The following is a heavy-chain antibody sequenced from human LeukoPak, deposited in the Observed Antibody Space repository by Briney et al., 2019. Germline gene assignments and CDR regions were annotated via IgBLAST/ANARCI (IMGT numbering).Heavy chain of an antibody. CDR3: ARHRIQPPVLMDV. CDR2: MYYTGST. Sequence: SATLSLTCTVSGGSTASSSHYWGWIRQSPGKGLEWIAIMYYTGSTYYNPPLKSRVSISVDTSRNQFSLKLTSVTAADTAIYYCARHRIQPPVLMDVWGQGTTVTVSS. V-gene: IGHV4-39*01. J-gene: IGHJ6*02. CDR1: GGSTASSSHY. D-gene: IGHD5-18*01.